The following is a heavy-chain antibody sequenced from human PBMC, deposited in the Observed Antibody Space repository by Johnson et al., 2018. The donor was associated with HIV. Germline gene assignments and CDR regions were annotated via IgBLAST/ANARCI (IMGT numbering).Heavy chain of an antibody. D-gene: IGHD2-21*02. CDR1: GFTFSTYA. V-gene: IGHV3-30*04. Sequence: QVQLVESGGGVVQPGRSLRLSCAASGFTFSTYAMHWVRQAPGKGLEWVAVISYDGSNKYYADYVKGRFTISRDNSKNTLYLQMNSLRAEDTAVYYCAKDWDVVVTADDAFDIWGQGTMVTVSS. CDR3: AKDWDVVVTADDAFDI. J-gene: IGHJ3*02. CDR2: ISYDGSNK.